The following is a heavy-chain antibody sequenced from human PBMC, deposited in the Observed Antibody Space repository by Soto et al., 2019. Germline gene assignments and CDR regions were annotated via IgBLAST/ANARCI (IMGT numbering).Heavy chain of an antibody. V-gene: IGHV3-11*01. CDR1: GFIFGDYY. CDR2: ISGSGDPT. Sequence: QVQLVESGGGLVKPGGSLRLSCVASGFIFGDYYLAWIRQAPGKGLEWIAYISGSGDPTYHADSIKGRFTMSRDNAKNSVFLQLNSLRVEDTAVYYCAKGRGYSSSYWFDTWGQGILVTVSS. J-gene: IGHJ5*02. D-gene: IGHD2-15*01. CDR3: AKGRGYSSSYWFDT.